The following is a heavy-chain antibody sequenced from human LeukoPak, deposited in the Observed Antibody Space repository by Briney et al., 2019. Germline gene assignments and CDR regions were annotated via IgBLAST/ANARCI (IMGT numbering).Heavy chain of an antibody. CDR1: GYTFTSYY. D-gene: IGHD3-3*01. CDR2: INPSGGST. Sequence: ASVKVSCKASGYTFTSYYVYWVRQAPGQGLEWMGIINPSGGSTSYAQKFQGRVTMTRDTSTSTVYMELSSLRSEDTAVYYCARGEMSGYVYYWGQGTLVTVSS. CDR3: ARGEMSGYVYY. V-gene: IGHV1-46*01. J-gene: IGHJ4*02.